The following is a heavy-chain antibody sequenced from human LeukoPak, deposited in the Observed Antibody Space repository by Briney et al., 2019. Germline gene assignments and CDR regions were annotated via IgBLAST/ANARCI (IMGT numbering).Heavy chain of an antibody. CDR3: AKEEVPNDY. Sequence: GGSLRLSCAVSGFSLSINSMCWVRQAPGKGLEWVSGISRDGDKAYYVDSVEGRFTISRDTSKNTLYLQMDTLRVEDTATYYCAKEEVPNDYWGQGTLVTVSS. V-gene: IGHV3-23*01. J-gene: IGHJ4*02. CDR2: ISRDGDKA. CDR1: GFSLSINS.